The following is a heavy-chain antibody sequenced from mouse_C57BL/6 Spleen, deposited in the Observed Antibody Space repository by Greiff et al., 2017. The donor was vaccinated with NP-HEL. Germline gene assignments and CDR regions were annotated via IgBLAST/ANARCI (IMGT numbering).Heavy chain of an antibody. Sequence: EVQGVESGGGLVQPKGSLKLSCAASGFSFTTYAMNWVRQAPGKGLEWVARIRSKSNNYATYYADSVKDRFTISRDDSESMLYLQMNNLKTEDTAMYYCVRHVGYGNYFDYWGQGTTLTVSS. CDR3: VRHVGYGNYFDY. CDR2: IRSKSNNYAT. J-gene: IGHJ2*01. CDR1: GFSFTTYA. V-gene: IGHV10-1*01. D-gene: IGHD2-10*02.